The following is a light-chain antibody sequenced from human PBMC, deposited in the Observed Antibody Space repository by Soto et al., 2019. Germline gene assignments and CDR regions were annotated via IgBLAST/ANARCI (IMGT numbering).Light chain of an antibody. CDR2: KAS. V-gene: IGKV1-5*03. J-gene: IGKJ4*01. CDR3: QQYNGYSLT. CDR1: QSISSW. Sequence: DIQMTQSPSTLSASVGDRVTITSRASQSISSWLAWYQQKPGKAPKLLIYKASSLESGVPSRFSGSGSGTEFTLTISSLQPDDFATYYCQQYNGYSLTFGGGTKVEIK.